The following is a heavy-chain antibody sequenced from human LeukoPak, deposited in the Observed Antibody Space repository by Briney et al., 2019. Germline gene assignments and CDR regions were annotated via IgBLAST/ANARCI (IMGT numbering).Heavy chain of an antibody. CDR2: ISSDGINK. CDR1: GFTFSSYD. V-gene: IGHV3-30*03. J-gene: IGHJ4*02. CDR3: ARDLLGYSYDAYYFDF. D-gene: IGHD5-18*01. Sequence: GRSLRLSCAASGFTFSSYDIHWVRQAPGKGLEWVALISSDGINKYFADSVKGRFTISRDNSKNTLYLQMNSLRAEDTAVYYCARDLLGYSYDAYYFDFWGQGTLVTVSS.